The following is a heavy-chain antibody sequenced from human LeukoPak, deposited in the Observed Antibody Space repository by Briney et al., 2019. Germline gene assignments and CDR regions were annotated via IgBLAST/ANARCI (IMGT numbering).Heavy chain of an antibody. Sequence: SETLSLTCTVSGGSISSSSYYWGWIRQPPGKGLEWIGSIYYSGSTYYNPSLKSRVTISVDTSKNQFSLKLSSVTAADTAVYYCARAPRTLRYSGSYYWFDPWGQGTLVTVSS. J-gene: IGHJ5*02. V-gene: IGHV4-39*07. CDR3: ARAPRTLRYSGSYYWFDP. D-gene: IGHD1-26*01. CDR1: GGSISSSSYY. CDR2: IYYSGST.